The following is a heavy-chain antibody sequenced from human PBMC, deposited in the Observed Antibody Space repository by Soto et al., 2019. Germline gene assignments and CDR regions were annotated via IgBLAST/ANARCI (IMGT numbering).Heavy chain of an antibody. J-gene: IGHJ5*02. CDR1: GFTFSSYS. V-gene: IGHV3-48*01. CDR3: ARGQEGELRFGAINWFDP. D-gene: IGHD3-10*01. Sequence: EVQLVESGGGLVQPGGSLRLSCAASGFTFSSYSMNWVRQAPGKGLEWVSYISSSSSTIYYADSVKGRFTISRDNVKNSXXLQMNSLRAEDTAVYSCARGQEGELRFGAINWFDPWGQGTLVTVSS. CDR2: ISSSSSTI.